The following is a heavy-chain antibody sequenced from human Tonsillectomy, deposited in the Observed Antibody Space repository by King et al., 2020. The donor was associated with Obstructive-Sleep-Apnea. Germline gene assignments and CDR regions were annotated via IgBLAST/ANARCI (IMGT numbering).Heavy chain of an antibody. J-gene: IGHJ5*02. V-gene: IGHV4-34*01. D-gene: IGHD6-13*01. Sequence: VQLQQWGAGLLKPSETLSLTCAVFGGSFSDYYWSWIRQPPVKGLEWIGEINHSGSTNYNPSLKSRVTISVDTSKNQFSLKLNSVTAADTAVYYCASGSGAAAVNWFDPWGQGTLVTVSS. CDR3: ASGSGAAAVNWFDP. CDR1: GGSFSDYY. CDR2: INHSGST.